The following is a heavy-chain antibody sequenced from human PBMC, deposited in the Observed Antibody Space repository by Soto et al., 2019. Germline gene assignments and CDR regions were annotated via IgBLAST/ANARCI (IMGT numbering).Heavy chain of an antibody. D-gene: IGHD6-13*01. CDR3: GRERSAAGTGWVDP. Sequence: QVQLVQSGAEVKKPGASVKVSCKASGYTFTSYDINWVRQATGQGLEWMGWMNPNSGNTGYAQKFQGRVTMTRNTSISTAYMELSSLRSEDTAVYYCGRERSAAGTGWVDPWGQGTLVTVSS. CDR2: MNPNSGNT. CDR1: GYTFTSYD. V-gene: IGHV1-8*01. J-gene: IGHJ5*02.